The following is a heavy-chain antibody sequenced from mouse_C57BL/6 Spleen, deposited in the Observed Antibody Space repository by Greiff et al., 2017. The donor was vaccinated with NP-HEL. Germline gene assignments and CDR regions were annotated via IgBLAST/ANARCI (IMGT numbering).Heavy chain of an antibody. J-gene: IGHJ4*01. V-gene: IGHV5-15*01. CDR3: ARGIYYEFYAMDY. CDR2: ISNLAYSI. D-gene: IGHD2-4*01. Sequence: EVKLMESGGGLVQPGGSLKLSCAASGFTFSDYGMAWVRQAPRKGPEWVAFISNLAYSIYYADTVTGRFTISRENAKNTLYLEMSSLRSEDTAMYYCARGIYYEFYAMDYWGQGNSVTVSS. CDR1: GFTFSDYG.